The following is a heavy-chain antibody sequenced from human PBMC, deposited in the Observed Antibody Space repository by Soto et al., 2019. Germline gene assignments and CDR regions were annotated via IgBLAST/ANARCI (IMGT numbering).Heavy chain of an antibody. J-gene: IGHJ4*02. D-gene: IGHD3-3*01. CDR2: ISSSSSTI. Sequence: EVQLVESGGGLVQPGGSLRLSCAASGFTFYSYSMYWVRQAPAKGLEWVSYISSSSSTIYYADSVKGRFTISRDNEKNSLYLQMNSLREEGTAVYCCARDLVFWCGRGYWGQGTLVTVSS. V-gene: IGHV3-48*02. CDR1: GFTFYSYS. CDR3: ARDLVFWCGRGY.